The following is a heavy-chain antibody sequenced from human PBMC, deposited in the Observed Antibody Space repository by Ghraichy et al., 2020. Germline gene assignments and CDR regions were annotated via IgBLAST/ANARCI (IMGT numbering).Heavy chain of an antibody. CDR2: VTDSGGST. CDR3: AKKHRNYFDSGTYYNVFDY. CDR1: GFTFRSHA. J-gene: IGHJ4*02. V-gene: IGHV3-23*01. D-gene: IGHD3-10*01. Sequence: GGSLRLSCVASGFTFRSHAMSWVRQAPGKGLEWVSAVTDSGGSTYYADSVKGRFTISRDNSNNTLYLQMNSLRAEDTAIYYCAKKHRNYFDSGTYYNVFDYWGQGTLVTVSS.